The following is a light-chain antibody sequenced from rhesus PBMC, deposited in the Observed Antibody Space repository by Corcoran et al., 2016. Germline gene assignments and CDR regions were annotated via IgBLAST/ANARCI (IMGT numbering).Light chain of an antibody. J-gene: IGKJ4*01. CDR3: QQHNNSPLT. V-gene: IGKV1-69*01. Sequence: DIQMTQSPSSLSASVGDRVTITCRASQGISNCLAWYQQKPGKAPKLLIYRASHLETGVPSRFCGSGSGTEFTLTISSLQPEDIATYYCQQHNNSPLTFGGGTKVEIK. CDR2: RAS. CDR1: QGISNC.